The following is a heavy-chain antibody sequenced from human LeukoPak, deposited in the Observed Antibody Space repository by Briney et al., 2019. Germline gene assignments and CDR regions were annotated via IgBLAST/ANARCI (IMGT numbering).Heavy chain of an antibody. CDR3: ARRGGSPLGAFDI. CDR1: GGSISSYY. V-gene: IGHV4-59*01. J-gene: IGHJ3*02. Sequence: SETLSLTCTVSGGSISSYYWSWIRQPPGKGLEWIGYIYYSERPNYNPSLKSRVTISVDTSKNQFSLKLTSVTAADTAVYYCARRGGSPLGAFDIWGQGTMVTVSS. CDR2: IYYSERP. D-gene: IGHD1-26*01.